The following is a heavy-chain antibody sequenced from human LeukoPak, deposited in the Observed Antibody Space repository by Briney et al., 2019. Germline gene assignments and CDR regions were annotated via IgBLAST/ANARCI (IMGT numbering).Heavy chain of an antibody. CDR3: ARVGGDYVLLDY. CDR1: GGSISSGGYS. CDR2: IYHSGST. J-gene: IGHJ4*02. D-gene: IGHD4-17*01. V-gene: IGHV4-30-2*01. Sequence: SETLSLTCAVSGGSISSGGYSWRWIRQPPGKGLEWIGYIYHSGSTYYNPSLKSRVTISVDRSKNQFSLKLSSVTAADTAVYYCARVGGDYVLLDYWGQGTLVTVSS.